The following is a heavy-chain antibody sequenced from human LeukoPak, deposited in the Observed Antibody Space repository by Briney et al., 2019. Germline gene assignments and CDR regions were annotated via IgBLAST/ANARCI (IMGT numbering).Heavy chain of an antibody. Sequence: GGSLRLSCAASGFTFSDYYMSWIRQAPGKGLEWVSYISSSGSTTYYADSVKGRFTISRDNAKNSLYLQMNSLRAEDTAVYYCARARSYSGSYYFDYWGQGTLVTVSS. J-gene: IGHJ4*02. V-gene: IGHV3-11*01. CDR3: ARARSYSGSYYFDY. D-gene: IGHD1-26*01. CDR2: ISSSGSTT. CDR1: GFTFSDYY.